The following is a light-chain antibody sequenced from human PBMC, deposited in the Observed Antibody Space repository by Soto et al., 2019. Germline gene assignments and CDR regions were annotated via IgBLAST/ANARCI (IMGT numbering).Light chain of an antibody. CDR2: DAS. J-gene: IGKJ1*01. CDR3: HHYNSSPWT. Sequence: DIQMTQSPSSLSASVGDRVTITCRASQSISSWLAWYQQKPGKATKLLIYDASSLESGFPSRFSGSGSGTEFTLTISSLQPDDFATYYYHHYNSSPWTFGQGTKAEIK. CDR1: QSISSW. V-gene: IGKV1-5*01.